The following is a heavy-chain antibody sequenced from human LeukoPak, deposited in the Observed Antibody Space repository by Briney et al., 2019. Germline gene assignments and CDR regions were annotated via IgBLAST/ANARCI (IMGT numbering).Heavy chain of an antibody. CDR1: GYTFTGYY. CDR2: INPSSGGT. J-gene: IGHJ4*02. D-gene: IGHD3-22*01. V-gene: IGHV1-2*02. CDR3: ARGKSGYYYFDY. Sequence: GASVKVSCKASGYTFTGYYMHWVRQAPGQGLEWMGWINPSSGGTNYAQKFQGRVTMTRDTSISTAYMELSRLRSDDTAVYYCARGKSGYYYFDYWGQGTLVTVFS.